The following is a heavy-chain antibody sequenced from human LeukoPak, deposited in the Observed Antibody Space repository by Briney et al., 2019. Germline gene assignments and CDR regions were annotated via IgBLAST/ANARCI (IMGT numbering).Heavy chain of an antibody. CDR3: ASSFTIKDS. J-gene: IGHJ4*02. CDR2: INPDGSST. V-gene: IGHV3-74*01. CDR1: GFTFSSYW. Sequence: TGGSLRLSCAASGFTFSSYWMHWVRQAPGKGLVWVSRINPDGSSTNYADSVKGRFTISRDNAKKTLYLQMNSLRAEDTAVYYCASSFTIKDSWGQGTLVTVSS. D-gene: IGHD3-3*01.